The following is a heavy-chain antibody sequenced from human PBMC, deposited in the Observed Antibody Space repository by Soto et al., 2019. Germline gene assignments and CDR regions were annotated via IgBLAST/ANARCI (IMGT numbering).Heavy chain of an antibody. Sequence: SVKVSCKASGGTFSSYAISGVRQAPGQGLEWMGGIIPIFGTANYAQKFQGRVTITADKSTSKAYMELSSLRSEDTAVYYCARNSMVRGVLIATKSKWFDPWGQGTLVTVCS. CDR3: ARNSMVRGVLIATKSKWFDP. V-gene: IGHV1-69*06. D-gene: IGHD3-10*01. J-gene: IGHJ5*02. CDR1: GGTFSSYA. CDR2: IIPIFGTA.